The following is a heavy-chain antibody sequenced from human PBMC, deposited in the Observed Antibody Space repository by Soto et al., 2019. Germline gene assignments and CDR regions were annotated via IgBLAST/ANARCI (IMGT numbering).Heavy chain of an antibody. J-gene: IGHJ5*02. V-gene: IGHV4-31*03. CDR1: GAALNSGNYY. CDR2: IYVTGAV. CDR3: ARLRIATNNYKWFDP. D-gene: IGHD2-21*01. Sequence: PSETLSLTCRVSGAALNSGNYYWSWIRQVPGKGLECIGHIYVTGAVDYNPSLRDRITISQDTSERQFSLNLRLVTAADTAVYYCARLRIATNNYKWFDPWGQGTLVTVSS.